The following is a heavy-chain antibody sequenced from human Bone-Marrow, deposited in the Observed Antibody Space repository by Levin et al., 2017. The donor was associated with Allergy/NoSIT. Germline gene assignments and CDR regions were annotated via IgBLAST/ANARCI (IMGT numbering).Heavy chain of an antibody. V-gene: IGHV3-11*01. D-gene: IGHD6-19*01. CDR3: ARFHTSESSRYLGY. Sequence: GESLKISCAASGFIFSDYYMSWIRQAPGKELEWVSYISSPGNSIYYADSVKGRFTISRDNAKNSLFLQMNSLRAEDTAVYYCARFHTSESSRYLGYWGQGTLVTVSS. J-gene: IGHJ4*02. CDR2: ISSPGNSI. CDR1: GFIFSDYY.